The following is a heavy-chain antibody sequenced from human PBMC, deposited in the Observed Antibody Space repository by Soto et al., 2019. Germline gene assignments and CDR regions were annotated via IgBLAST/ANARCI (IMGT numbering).Heavy chain of an antibody. J-gene: IGHJ4*02. V-gene: IGHV3-23*01. CDR2: ISGSGGST. D-gene: IGHD1-26*01. CDR1: GFTFSSYA. CDR3: ASWEGPPEGAY. Sequence: GXSLRLACAASGFTFSSYALSWFRQAPGKGLEWVSAISGSGGSTYYADSVKGRFTISRDNSKNTLYLQMNSLRAEDTAVYYCASWEGPPEGAYWGQGTLVTVSS.